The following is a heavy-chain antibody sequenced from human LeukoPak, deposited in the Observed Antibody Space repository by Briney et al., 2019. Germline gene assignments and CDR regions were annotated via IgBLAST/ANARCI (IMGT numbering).Heavy chain of an antibody. V-gene: IGHV4-38-2*02. J-gene: IGHJ3*02. D-gene: IGHD3-22*01. CDR2: IYHTGST. CDR3: AKVRMITMIAYDAFDI. CDR1: DYSISSSYY. Sequence: SETLSLTCTVSDYSISSSYYWGWIRQPPGKGLECIGSIYHTGSTYYNPSLKSRVTISVDTSKNQFSLKLTSVTAADTAVYYCAKVRMITMIAYDAFDIWGQGTMVTVSS.